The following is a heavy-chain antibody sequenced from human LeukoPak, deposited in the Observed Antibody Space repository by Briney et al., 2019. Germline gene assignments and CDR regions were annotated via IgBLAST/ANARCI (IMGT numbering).Heavy chain of an antibody. D-gene: IGHD5-18*01. Sequence: SLKISCAASGFTFDDYAMHWVRQGPGKGLEWVSGISWNSGSIGYADAVKGRFTISRDNAKNSLYLETNSLRAEDMAFYYCAKATGYSSGSVDYWGQGTLVTVSS. V-gene: IGHV3-9*03. CDR1: GFTFDDYA. J-gene: IGHJ4*02. CDR2: ISWNSGSI. CDR3: AKATGYSSGSVDY.